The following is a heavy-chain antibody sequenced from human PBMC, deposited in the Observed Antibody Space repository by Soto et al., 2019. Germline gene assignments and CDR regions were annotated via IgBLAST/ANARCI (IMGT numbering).Heavy chain of an antibody. CDR2: IWYDGSNK. Sequence: PGGSLRLSCAASGFTFSSYGMHWVRQAPGKGLEWVAVIWYDGSNKYYADSVKGRFTISRDNSKNTLYLQMNSLRAEDTAVYYCARDHIAAGGPYYYYYYGMDVWGQGTTVTVSS. D-gene: IGHD6-13*01. CDR1: GFTFSSYG. J-gene: IGHJ6*02. V-gene: IGHV3-33*01. CDR3: ARDHIAAGGPYYYYYYGMDV.